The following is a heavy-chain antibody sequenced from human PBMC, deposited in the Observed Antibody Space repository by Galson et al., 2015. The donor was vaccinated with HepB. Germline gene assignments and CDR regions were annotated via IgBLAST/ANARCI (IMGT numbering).Heavy chain of an antibody. CDR2: ISSGSSYI. V-gene: IGHV3-21*01. Sequence: SLRLSCAASGFTFSSYSMNWVRQAPGKGLEWVSSISSGSSYIYYADSMKGRFTISRDSAKNSLYLQMNSLRAEDTAVYYCARPDYYDGTGYDSWGQGTLVTVSS. D-gene: IGHD3-22*01. CDR1: GFTFSSYS. J-gene: IGHJ5*01. CDR3: ARPDYYDGTGYDS.